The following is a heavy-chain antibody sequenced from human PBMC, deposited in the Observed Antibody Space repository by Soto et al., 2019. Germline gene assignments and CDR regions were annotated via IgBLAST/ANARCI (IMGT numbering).Heavy chain of an antibody. Sequence: ASVKVSCEASGFSFSAYFIHWARLAPGQGLEWIRIINPSGDSITDAQSIQCKVTITMDTSMSTVYMDLSSLRYADDTMYYGARYIRQNYLISAASSSLHPCGQGTPVTVS. CDR1: GFSFSAYF. CDR3: ARYIRQNYLISAASSSLHP. J-gene: IGHJ5*02. D-gene: IGHD2-15*01. V-gene: IGHV1-46*01. CDR2: INPSGDSI.